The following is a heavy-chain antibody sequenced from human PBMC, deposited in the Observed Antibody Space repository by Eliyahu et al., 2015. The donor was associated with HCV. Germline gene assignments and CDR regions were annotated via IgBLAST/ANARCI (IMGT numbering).Heavy chain of an antibody. V-gene: IGHV4-39*01. CDR3: ARRDVGYCSGGSCYSAYFDY. CDR2: IYYSGTG. CDR1: GDSISSTSHY. J-gene: IGHJ4*02. Sequence: QLQLQESGPGLVKPSETLXLICNVSGDSISSTSHYWAWIRQPPGKGLEWIGSIYYSGTGYYNPSLKSRVTISVDTSKNQFSLNLTSVTAADTAVYYCARRDVGYCSGGSCYSAYFDYWGQGTLVTVSS. D-gene: IGHD2-15*01.